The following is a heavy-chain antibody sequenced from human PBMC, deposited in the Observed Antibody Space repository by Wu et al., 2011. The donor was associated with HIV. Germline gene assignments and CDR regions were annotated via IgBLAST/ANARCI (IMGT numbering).Heavy chain of an antibody. CDR1: GGTFSTSD. D-gene: IGHD3-22*01. CDR3: TTYFXNSGGYFYTK. Sequence: QVQLVQSGAEVKKPGSSVKVSCRTSGGTFSTSDINWVRQAPGQGLEWMGRIVAIFGTTDYAQEFQGRLTFVADEVTSMTYMELSSLRSEDTAMYYCTTYFXNSGGYFYTKWGQGTLVTVTS. J-gene: IGHJ4*02. CDR2: IVAIFGTT. V-gene: IGHV1-69*15.